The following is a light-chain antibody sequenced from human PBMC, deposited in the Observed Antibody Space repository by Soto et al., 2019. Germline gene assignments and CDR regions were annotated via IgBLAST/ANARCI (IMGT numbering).Light chain of an antibody. V-gene: IGKV3-20*01. Sequence: EIVLPQCPGTLSLSPGERATLSCRASQSVSSSYLAWYQQKPGQAPRLLIYGASSRATGIPDRFSGSGSGTDFTLTISRLEPEDFAVYYCQQYGSSPRTFGQGTKVDI. CDR3: QQYGSSPRT. CDR2: GAS. CDR1: QSVSSSY. J-gene: IGKJ1*01.